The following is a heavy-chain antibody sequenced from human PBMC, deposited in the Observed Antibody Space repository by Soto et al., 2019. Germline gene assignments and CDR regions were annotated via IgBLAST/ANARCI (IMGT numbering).Heavy chain of an antibody. V-gene: IGHV1-8*01. CDR3: ARAHVTQDCSGGSCYALDY. Sequence: QVQLVQSGAEVKKPGASVKVSCKTSGYTFTKEDINWVRQATGQGLEWMGWMNPNSGNTGYARKFQGRVTMTRDASVSTAYMELSSLRSEDTAVYYCARAHVTQDCSGGSCYALDYWGQGTLVTVSS. CDR1: GYTFTKED. D-gene: IGHD2-15*01. J-gene: IGHJ4*02. CDR2: MNPNSGNT.